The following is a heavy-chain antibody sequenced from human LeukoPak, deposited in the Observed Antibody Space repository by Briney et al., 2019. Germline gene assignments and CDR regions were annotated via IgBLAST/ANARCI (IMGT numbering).Heavy chain of an antibody. V-gene: IGHV3-30-3*01. CDR2: ISYDGSNK. Sequence: PGRSLRLSCAASGFTFSSYAMHGVRQAPGKGLEWVAVISYDGSNKYYADSVKGRFTISRDNSKNTLYLQMNSLRAEDTAVYYCARGHDAFDIWGQGTMVTVSS. CDR1: GFTFSSYA. CDR3: ARGHDAFDI. J-gene: IGHJ3*02.